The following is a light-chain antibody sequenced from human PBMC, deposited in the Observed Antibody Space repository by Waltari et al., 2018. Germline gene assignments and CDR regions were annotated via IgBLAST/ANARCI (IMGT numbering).Light chain of an antibody. V-gene: IGKV3-15*01. CDR1: QYVSDT. CDR3: QQYNTWPPST. CDR2: GAS. Sequence: EVLMTQSPAALSVSLGERATLSRRGSQYVSDTLGWYQHKTGEPPRLLISGASTRAAGVPARFSGGGSGTEFSLTISSLESEDSAIYFCQQYNTWPPSTFGQGTRLEIK. J-gene: IGKJ2*02.